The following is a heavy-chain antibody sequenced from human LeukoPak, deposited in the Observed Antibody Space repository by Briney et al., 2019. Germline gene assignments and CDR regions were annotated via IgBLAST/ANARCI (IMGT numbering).Heavy chain of an antibody. V-gene: IGHV4-4*07. D-gene: IGHD3-10*01. CDR1: GGSVSSYY. J-gene: IGHJ6*03. CDR2: IYTSGSA. Sequence: SETLSLTCTVSGGSVSSYYWSWIRQPAGKGLEWNGRIYTSGSANYNPSLKSRVTMSVDTSKNQFSLKLSSVTAADTAVYYCAMLGSGSYSYYYYYYMDVWGKGTTVTISS. CDR3: AMLGSGSYSYYYYYYMDV.